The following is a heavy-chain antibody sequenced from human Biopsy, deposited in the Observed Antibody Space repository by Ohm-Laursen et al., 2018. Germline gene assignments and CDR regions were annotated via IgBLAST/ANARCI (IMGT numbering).Heavy chain of an antibody. V-gene: IGHV4-59*01. CDR3: ARDRGYYSDRAVPGYFDL. Sequence: TLSLTCTVSGDSISSYYWSWIRQPPGKGLQWIGYVYYTGSTDYNPSLQSRVTISVDTSKNHFSLRLRSVTPADTAIYYCARDRGYYSDRAVPGYFDLWGRGTLVTVSS. CDR2: VYYTGST. J-gene: IGHJ2*01. CDR1: GDSISSYY. D-gene: IGHD3-22*01.